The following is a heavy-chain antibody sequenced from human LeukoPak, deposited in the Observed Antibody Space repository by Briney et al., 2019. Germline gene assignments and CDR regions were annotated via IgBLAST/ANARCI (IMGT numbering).Heavy chain of an antibody. CDR3: ARDISMAAAGTHEFDY. Sequence: ASVKVSCKASGYTFTSYDIHWVRQAAGHGLEWMGWMNPNSAHTGHAQKFQGRVTMTRDTSISTAYMELSRLRSDDTAVYYCARDISMAAAGTHEFDYWGQGTLVTVSS. CDR1: GYTFTSYD. CDR2: MNPNSAHT. D-gene: IGHD6-13*01. V-gene: IGHV1-2*02. J-gene: IGHJ4*02.